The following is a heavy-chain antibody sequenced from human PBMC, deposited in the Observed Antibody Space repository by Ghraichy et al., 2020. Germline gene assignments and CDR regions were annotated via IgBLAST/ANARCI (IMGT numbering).Heavy chain of an antibody. D-gene: IGHD6-19*01. J-gene: IGHJ4*02. CDR1: GGTISNSRHY. CDR2: ISQSGST. CDR3: ARFIIGWYYFDF. Sequence: SETLSLTCSVSGGTISNSRHYWAWVRQPPGKGLEGIGRISQSGSTDYNSSLTSRVSISVDTSKNQFSLTVRSLNAADTAVYFCARFIIGWYYFDFWGPGTLVSVSS. V-gene: IGHV4-39*01.